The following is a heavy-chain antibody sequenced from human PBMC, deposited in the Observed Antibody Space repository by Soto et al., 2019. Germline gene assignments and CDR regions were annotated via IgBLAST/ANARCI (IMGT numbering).Heavy chain of an antibody. Sequence: QVQLQESGPGLVKPSQTLSLTCTVSGGSISSGDYYWSWIRQPPGKGLEWIGYIIYSGTTNYNPSLESRLTISVDTSKNQFSLNLTSVAAADTAVYYCARNGALGYWGRGTLATVSS. CDR3: ARNGALGY. CDR1: GGSISSGDYY. CDR2: IIYSGTT. D-gene: IGHD2-8*01. J-gene: IGHJ4*02. V-gene: IGHV4-30-4*01.